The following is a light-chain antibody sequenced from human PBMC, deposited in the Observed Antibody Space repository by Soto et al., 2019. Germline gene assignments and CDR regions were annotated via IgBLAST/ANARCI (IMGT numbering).Light chain of an antibody. Sequence: EFVLTQSPGTLSLSPGERATLSCRASQTVRNNYLAWYQQKPGHAPRLLIYDVSSRATGIPDRFSGGGSGTDCTLTISRLEPEDFAVYYCQQFSSYPLTLGGGTKVDIK. V-gene: IGKV3-20*01. J-gene: IGKJ4*01. CDR2: DVS. CDR1: QTVRNNY. CDR3: QQFSSYPLT.